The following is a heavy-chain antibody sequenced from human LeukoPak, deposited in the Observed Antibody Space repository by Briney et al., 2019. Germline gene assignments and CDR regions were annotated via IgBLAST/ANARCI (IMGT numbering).Heavy chain of an antibody. Sequence: ASVKVSCKASGYTFTSYGIGWVRQAPGQGLEWMGWISAYNGNTNYAQKLQGRVTMTTDTSTSTAYMELRSLRSDDTAVYYCARVGPRYCSSTSCPSEDWFDPWGQGTLVTVSS. J-gene: IGHJ5*02. CDR2: ISAYNGNT. D-gene: IGHD2-2*01. CDR1: GYTFTSYG. CDR3: ARVGPRYCSSTSCPSEDWFDP. V-gene: IGHV1-18*01.